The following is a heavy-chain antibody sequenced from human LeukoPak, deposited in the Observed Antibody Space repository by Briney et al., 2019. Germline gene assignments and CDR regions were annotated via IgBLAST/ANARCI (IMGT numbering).Heavy chain of an antibody. J-gene: IGHJ4*02. CDR2: IYSSGST. D-gene: IGHD2-8*02. V-gene: IGHV4-4*07. CDR3: ARASGGRIYDY. Sequence: SETLSLTCTVSGGSVSDHYWNWIRQPAGKGLEWIGRIYSSGSTNYNPSFQSRVIMSVDTSKNQFSLELSSVTAADTAIYYCARASGGRIYDYWGQGTLVTVSS. CDR1: GGSVSDHY.